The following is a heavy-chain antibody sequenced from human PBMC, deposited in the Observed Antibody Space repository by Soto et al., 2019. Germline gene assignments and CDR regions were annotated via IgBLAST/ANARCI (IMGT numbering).Heavy chain of an antibody. Sequence: SXTLSLTCAVYGGSFSVYYWSWIGQPPGKGLEWIGEINHSGSTNYNPSLKSRVTISVDTSKNQFSLKLSSVTAADTAVYYCARGRSRNYDLRRFGWFDPWGQGTLVTVSS. CDR2: INHSGST. J-gene: IGHJ5*02. CDR1: GGSFSVYY. CDR3: ARGRSRNYDLRRFGWFDP. D-gene: IGHD3-3*01. V-gene: IGHV4-34*01.